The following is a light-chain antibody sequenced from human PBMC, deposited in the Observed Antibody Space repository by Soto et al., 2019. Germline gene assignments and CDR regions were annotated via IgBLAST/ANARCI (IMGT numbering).Light chain of an antibody. CDR3: QQYNDYQYT. V-gene: IGKV1-5*03. Sequence: DIEMTQSPSTLSASVGDRVTITCRASQSITTWLAWYQQKPGKAPKLLIYKATNVQTGVPSRFSGSGSGTEFSLTISSLQPEDSAIYYCQQYNDYQYTFGQGTKLEIK. J-gene: IGKJ2*01. CDR2: KAT. CDR1: QSITTW.